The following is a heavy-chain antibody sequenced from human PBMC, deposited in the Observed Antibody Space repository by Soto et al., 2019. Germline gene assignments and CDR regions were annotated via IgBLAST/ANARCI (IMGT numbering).Heavy chain of an antibody. Sequence: EVQLLESGGGLVQPGGSLRLSCATSGFTFSNYAMSWVRQAPGKGLEWVSAVSTSGGNTYYADSVKGRFTISRDNSKNTLYLQMSSLRAEDTAVYYCAGLNMIRGVSDDYWGQGTLVTVSS. CDR3: AGLNMIRGVSDDY. J-gene: IGHJ4*02. CDR2: VSTSGGNT. CDR1: GFTFSNYA. D-gene: IGHD3-10*01. V-gene: IGHV3-23*01.